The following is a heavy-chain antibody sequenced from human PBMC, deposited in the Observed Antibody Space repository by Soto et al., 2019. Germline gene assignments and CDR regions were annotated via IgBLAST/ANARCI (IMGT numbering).Heavy chain of an antibody. CDR2: INPSGGNT. D-gene: IGHD3-10*01. CDR1: GYTFTNYY. J-gene: IGHJ5*02. Sequence: ASVKVSCKASGYTFTNYYMNWVRQAPGQGLEWMGIINPSGGNTIYAQKFQGRVTMTRDTSTSTVYMELSSLRSEDTALYYCARDLSPSGSNTGNWFDPWGQGTLVTVSS. V-gene: IGHV1-46*03. CDR3: ARDLSPSGSNTGNWFDP.